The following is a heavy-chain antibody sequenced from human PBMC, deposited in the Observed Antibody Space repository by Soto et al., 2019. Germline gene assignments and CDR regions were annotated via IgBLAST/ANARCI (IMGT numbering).Heavy chain of an antibody. D-gene: IGHD5-12*01. J-gene: IGHJ6*02. V-gene: IGHV4-39*01. Sequence: SETLSLTCTVSGGSISSSSYYWGWIRQPPGRGLEWIGSIYYSGSTYYNPSLKSRVTISVDTSKNQFSLKLSSVTAADTAVYYCAGRNPAVDILATAKAPYYYSGMDVGGQRTTVGVPS. CDR2: IYYSGST. CDR3: AGRNPAVDILATAKAPYYYSGMDV. CDR1: GGSISSSSYY.